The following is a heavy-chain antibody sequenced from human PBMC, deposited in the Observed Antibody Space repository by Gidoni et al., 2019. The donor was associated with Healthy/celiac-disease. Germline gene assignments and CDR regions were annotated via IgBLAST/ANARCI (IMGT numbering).Heavy chain of an antibody. V-gene: IGHV4-4*02. Sequence: QVQLQESGPGLVQPSGTLSLTCAVSGGSISSSNCWSWVRQPPGKGLEWIGEIYHSGSTTYNPSLKIRVTISVDKSKNQFALKLSSVTAADTAVYYCASRLGVLGYCSGGSCYSGFDPWGQGTLVTVSS. CDR2: IYHSGST. J-gene: IGHJ5*02. CDR1: GGSISSSNC. CDR3: ASRLGVLGYCSGGSCYSGFDP. D-gene: IGHD2-15*01.